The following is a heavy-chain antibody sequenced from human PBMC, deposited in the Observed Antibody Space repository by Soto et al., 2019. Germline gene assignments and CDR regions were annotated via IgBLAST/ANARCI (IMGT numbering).Heavy chain of an antibody. CDR2: IFYSGTT. J-gene: IGHJ4*02. V-gene: IGHV4-30-4*01. D-gene: IGHD2-8*01. CDR3: ARDGYCTNGVCYTVFDY. Sequence: SETLSLTCTVSGGSISSGDYYWSWIRQPPGKGLEWIGYIFYSGTTYYNPSLKSRVTISVDTSKNQFSLKLSSVTAADTAVYYCARDGYCTNGVCYTVFDYWGQGTLVTVSS. CDR1: GGSISSGDYY.